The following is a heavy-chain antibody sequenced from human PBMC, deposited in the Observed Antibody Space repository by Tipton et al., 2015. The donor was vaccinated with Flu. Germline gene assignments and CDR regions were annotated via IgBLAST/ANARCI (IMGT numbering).Heavy chain of an antibody. D-gene: IGHD3-10*01. CDR2: IRSKAYGGTT. CDR3: TRPMVRGNYYYYAMDV. J-gene: IGHJ6*02. V-gene: IGHV3-49*04. Sequence: SLRLSCTASGFTFGDYAMSWVRQAPGKGLGWVGFIRSKAYGGTTEYAAYVKGRFTISRDDSKSIAYLQMNSLKTEDTAVYYCTRPMVRGNYYYYAMDVWGQGTTVTVSS. CDR1: GFTFGDYA.